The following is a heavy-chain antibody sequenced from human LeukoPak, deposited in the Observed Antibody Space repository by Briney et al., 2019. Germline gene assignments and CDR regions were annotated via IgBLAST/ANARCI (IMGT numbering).Heavy chain of an antibody. Sequence: SETLSLTCTVSGGSISSYYWSWIRQPPGKGLEWIGYIYYSGSTNYNPSLKSRVTISVDTSKSQFSLKLSSVTAADTAVYYCARSDDILTGYYDFDYWGQGTLVTVSS. V-gene: IGHV4-59*01. J-gene: IGHJ4*02. CDR3: ARSDDILTGYYDFDY. CDR1: GGSISSYY. D-gene: IGHD3-9*01. CDR2: IYYSGST.